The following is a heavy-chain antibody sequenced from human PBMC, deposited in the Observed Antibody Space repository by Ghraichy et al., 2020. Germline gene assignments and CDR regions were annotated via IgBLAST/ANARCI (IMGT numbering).Heavy chain of an antibody. Sequence: SQTLSLTCAISGDSVSSNSAAWNWIRQSPSRGLEWLGRTYYRSKWYNDYAVSVKSRITINPDTSKNQFSLQLNSVTPEDTAVYYCARDLTRSSSWYKLDAFDIWGQGTMVTVSS. CDR3: ARDLTRSSSWYKLDAFDI. J-gene: IGHJ3*02. V-gene: IGHV6-1*01. D-gene: IGHD6-13*01. CDR2: TYYRSKWYN. CDR1: GDSVSSNSAA.